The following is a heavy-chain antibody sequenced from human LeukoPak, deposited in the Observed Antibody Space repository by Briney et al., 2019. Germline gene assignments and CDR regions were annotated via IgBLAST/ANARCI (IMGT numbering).Heavy chain of an antibody. D-gene: IGHD3-16*01. J-gene: IGHJ4*02. CDR1: GYTLTSYD. CDR3: ARGRYDYVWRY. Sequence: SVQVPCKASGYTLTSYDINWVRQATGHGIEWMGWMNPNSGNAGYAQTFQRRVAMTRNTSISTAYMELSSLRSEDTAVYYCARGRYDYVWRYWGQGTLVTVSS. CDR2: MNPNSGNA. V-gene: IGHV1-8*01.